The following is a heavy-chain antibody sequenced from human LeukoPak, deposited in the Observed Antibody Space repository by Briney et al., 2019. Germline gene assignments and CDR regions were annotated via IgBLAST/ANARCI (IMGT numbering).Heavy chain of an antibody. D-gene: IGHD3-10*01. Sequence: SETLSLTCAVYGGSFSGYYWSWIRQPPGKGLEWIGEINHSGSTNYNPSLKSRVTISVDTPKNQFSLKLSSVTAADTAVYYCARGRGILWFGESTFGYWGQGTLVTVSS. V-gene: IGHV4-34*01. CDR1: GGSFSGYY. CDR2: INHSGST. J-gene: IGHJ4*02. CDR3: ARGRGILWFGESTFGY.